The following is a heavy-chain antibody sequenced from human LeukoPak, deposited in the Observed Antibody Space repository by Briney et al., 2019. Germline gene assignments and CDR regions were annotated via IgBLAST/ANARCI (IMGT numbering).Heavy chain of an antibody. Sequence: GGSLRLSCAASGFTFSSYSMNWVRQAPGKGLEWVSSISSSSSYIYYADSVKGRFTISRDNAKNSLYLQMNSLRAEDMAVYYCARAPGGAARPYWGQGTLVTVSS. D-gene: IGHD6-6*01. CDR1: GFTFSSYS. V-gene: IGHV3-21*01. CDR3: ARAPGGAARPY. J-gene: IGHJ4*02. CDR2: ISSSSSYI.